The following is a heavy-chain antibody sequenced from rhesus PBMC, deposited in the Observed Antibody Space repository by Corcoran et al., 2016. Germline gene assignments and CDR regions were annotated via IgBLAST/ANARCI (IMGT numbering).Heavy chain of an antibody. CDR1: GYSFTSYW. Sequence: EVQLVQSGAEVKRPGESLKISCKTSGYSFTSYWISWVHPLPGKGLEWMGASDPSDSDTRYSPALQGQVTISADKSSSTTYRHGSILKASDSATYYCAKYGSSYPRYFDIWGPGTPITISS. V-gene: IGHV5-2*01. CDR2: SDPSDSDT. D-gene: IGHD4-29*01. J-gene: IGHJ2*01. CDR3: AKYGSSYPRYFDI.